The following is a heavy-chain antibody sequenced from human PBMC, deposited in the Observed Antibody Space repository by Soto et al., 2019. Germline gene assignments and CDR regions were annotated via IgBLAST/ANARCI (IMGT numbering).Heavy chain of an antibody. V-gene: IGHV1-2*04. D-gene: IGHD6-6*01. J-gene: IGHJ6*02. CDR3: ARDPIAARFSDDYYGMDV. CDR2: INPNSGGT. Sequence: ASLKVSCKASGYTFNGYYMHWVRQAPGQGLEWMGWINPNSGGTNYAQKFQGWVTMTRDTSISTAYMELSRLRSDDTAVYYCARDPIAARFSDDYYGMDVWGQGTTVNVSS. CDR1: GYTFNGYY.